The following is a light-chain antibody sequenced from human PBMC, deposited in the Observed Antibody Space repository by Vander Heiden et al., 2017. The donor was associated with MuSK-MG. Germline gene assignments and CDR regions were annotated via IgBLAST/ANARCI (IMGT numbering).Light chain of an antibody. CDR2: DND. CDR1: TSKMGNNY. J-gene: IGLJ3*02. Sequence: QSVSTQPLSVSASPGQEVTSPDSESTSKMGNNYVSWYQQVPGIAPKSLMYDNDKRCSGIPDRFSGSKSGTSATLDITGLQTGDEAEYYCATWNRSMNSVVFGGGTKLTVL. V-gene: IGLV1-51*01. CDR3: ATWNRSMNSVV.